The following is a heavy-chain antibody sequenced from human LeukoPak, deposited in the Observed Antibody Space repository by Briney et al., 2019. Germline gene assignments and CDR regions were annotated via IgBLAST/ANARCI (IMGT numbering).Heavy chain of an antibody. Sequence: ASVKVSCKASGYTSINHGISWVRQAPGQGLEWMAWVSAYNGKVNYAQKLQGRVTLTTDTSTGTAYMELGSLTSDDTAVYYCAIDSGSMWPYYMDVWGKGTTVTVSS. CDR2: VSAYNGKV. D-gene: IGHD6-13*01. J-gene: IGHJ6*03. V-gene: IGHV1-18*01. CDR3: AIDSGSMWPYYMDV. CDR1: GYTSINHG.